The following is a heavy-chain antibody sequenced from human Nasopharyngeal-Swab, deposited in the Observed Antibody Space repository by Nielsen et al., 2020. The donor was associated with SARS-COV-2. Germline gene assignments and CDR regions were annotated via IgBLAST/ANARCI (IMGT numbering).Heavy chain of an antibody. J-gene: IGHJ4*01. V-gene: IGHV7-4-1*02. D-gene: IGHD6-13*01. CDR1: GYTFTSYA. Sequence: ASVKVSCKASGYTFTSYAMNWVRQAPGQGLEWMGWINSNTGNPTYAQGFTGRFVFSLDSSVSTAYLQISSLKAEDTAVYYCATPLGYSSSWYWVFDYWGQEPWSPSPQ. CDR3: ATPLGYSSSWYWVFDY. CDR2: INSNTGNP.